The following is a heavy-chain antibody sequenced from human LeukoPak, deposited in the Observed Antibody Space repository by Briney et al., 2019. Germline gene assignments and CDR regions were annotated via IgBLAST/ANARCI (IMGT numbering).Heavy chain of an antibody. J-gene: IGHJ4*02. Sequence: GGSLRLSCAASGFTFSSYSMNWVRQAPGKGLDWVSSISSSSSYIYYADSVKGRFTISRDNAKNSLYLQMNSLRAEDTAVYYCAREGYSSSDFDYWGQGTLVTVSS. CDR3: AREGYSSSDFDY. D-gene: IGHD6-13*01. CDR2: ISSSSSYI. CDR1: GFTFSSYS. V-gene: IGHV3-21*01.